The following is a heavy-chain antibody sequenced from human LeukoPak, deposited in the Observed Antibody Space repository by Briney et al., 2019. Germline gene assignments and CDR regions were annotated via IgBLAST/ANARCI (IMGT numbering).Heavy chain of an antibody. J-gene: IGHJ5*02. CDR2: NYYGGSI. CDR1: GVSISSGGHY. V-gene: IGHV4-39*01. CDR3: VRRTPEWGFYP. D-gene: IGHD1-26*01. Sequence: KPSETLSLKCSVSGVSISSGGHYWGWVRQSPGNGLEWIGSNYYGGSIFYNPSLMSRVTISIDTSNNQFPLKLTSVTDADTAIYYCVRRTPEWGFYPWGQGTLVTVSS.